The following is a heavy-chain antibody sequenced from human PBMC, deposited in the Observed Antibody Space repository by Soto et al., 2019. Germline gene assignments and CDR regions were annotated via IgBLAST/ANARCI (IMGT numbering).Heavy chain of an antibody. CDR1: GFTFSNAW. CDR3: TTLGYCSSTSCQMNYYYYGMDV. Sequence: GGSLRLSCAASGFTFSNAWMNWVRQAPGKGLEWVGRIKSKTDGGTTGYAAPVKGKFTISRDDSKNTLYLQMNSLKTEDTAVYYCTTLGYCSSTSCQMNYYYYGMDVWGQGTTVTASS. J-gene: IGHJ6*02. V-gene: IGHV3-15*07. D-gene: IGHD2-2*01. CDR2: IKSKTDGGTT.